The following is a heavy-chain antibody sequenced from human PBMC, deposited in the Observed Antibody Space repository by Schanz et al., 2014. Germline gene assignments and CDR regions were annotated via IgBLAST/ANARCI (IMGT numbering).Heavy chain of an antibody. D-gene: IGHD3-3*01. Sequence: EVQLVESGGGLIQPGGSLRLSCAASGFGFSSYSMNWVRQARGKGLEWVSAMNESHSTIYYADSVRGRFTISRDNAKNSVFLQMNSLRAEDTAVYYCVRDSFFAFDYWGQGTLVTVSS. CDR3: VRDSFFAFDY. CDR2: MNESHSTI. V-gene: IGHV3-48*01. J-gene: IGHJ4*02. CDR1: GFGFSSYS.